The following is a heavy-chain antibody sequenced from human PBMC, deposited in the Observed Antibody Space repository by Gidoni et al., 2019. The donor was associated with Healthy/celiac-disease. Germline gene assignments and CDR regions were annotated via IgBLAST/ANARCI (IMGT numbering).Heavy chain of an antibody. CDR1: GFTFSSYS. CDR2: ISSSSSYI. CDR3: ARWPKIGMDV. V-gene: IGHV3-21*01. J-gene: IGHJ6*02. Sequence: EVQLVESGGGLVKPGGSLRLSCAASGFTFSSYSMNWVRQAPGKGLEWVSSISSSSSYIYYADSVKGRFTSSRDNAKNSLYLQMNSLRAEDTAVYYCARWPKIGMDVWGQGTTVTVSS.